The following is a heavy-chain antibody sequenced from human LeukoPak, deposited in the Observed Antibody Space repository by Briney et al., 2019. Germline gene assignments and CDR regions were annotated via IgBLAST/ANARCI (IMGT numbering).Heavy chain of an antibody. J-gene: IGHJ5*02. CDR2: IYYSGST. V-gene: IGHV4-59*12. Sequence: SETLSLTCTVSGGSISSYYWSWIRQPPGKGLEWIGYIYYSGSTNYNPSLKSRVTMSVDTSKNQFSLKLSSVTAADTAVYYCARDRYYYDSSGYQFDPWGQGTLVTVSS. CDR3: ARDRYYYDSSGYQFDP. CDR1: GGSISSYY. D-gene: IGHD3-22*01.